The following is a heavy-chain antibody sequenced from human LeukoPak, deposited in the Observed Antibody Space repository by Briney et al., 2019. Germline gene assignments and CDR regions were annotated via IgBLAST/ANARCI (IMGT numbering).Heavy chain of an antibody. CDR1: GFTFSNAW. V-gene: IGHV3-23*01. J-gene: IGHJ3*02. D-gene: IGHD3-22*01. CDR3: AKSWNYYDSSGDDALDI. CDR2: ISGGGSST. Sequence: GGSLRLSCAASGFTFSNAWMNWVRQAPGKGLEWVSAISGGGSSTYYADSVKGRFTISRDNSKNTLYLQMNSLRVEDTAVYYRAKSWNYYDSSGDDALDIWGQGTMVTVSS.